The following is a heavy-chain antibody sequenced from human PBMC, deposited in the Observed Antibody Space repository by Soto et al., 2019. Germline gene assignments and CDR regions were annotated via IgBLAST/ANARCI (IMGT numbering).Heavy chain of an antibody. Sequence: ASVKVSCKAIGYSFTIHYMHWVRQAPGQGLEWMGTIYPSDGNRNFAQKFEDRVTMTTATSTNTVFLELRSLKSDDTAIYYCARDRLRGYDSSGFYSWGQGTMVTVSS. CDR1: GYSFTIHY. V-gene: IGHV1-46*01. D-gene: IGHD3-22*01. CDR3: ARDRLRGYDSSGFYS. J-gene: IGHJ4*02. CDR2: IYPSDGNR.